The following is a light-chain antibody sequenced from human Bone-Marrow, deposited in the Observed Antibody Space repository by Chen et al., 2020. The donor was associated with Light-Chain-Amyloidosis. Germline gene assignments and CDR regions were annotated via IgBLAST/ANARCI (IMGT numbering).Light chain of an antibody. CDR3: RQCYSTSLVA. V-gene: IGKV4-1*01. CDR2: WAS. CDR1: QSVLYSSNNKNY. Sequence: IVMTQSPDSLAVSLGEWATINCKSSQSVLYSSNNKNYLTWYQHKPGQPPKLLIYWASTRECWVPDRVSGSGSERDVTLSISSLQAEDVAVYYCRQCYSTSLVAVGQGAKVEIK. J-gene: IGKJ1*01.